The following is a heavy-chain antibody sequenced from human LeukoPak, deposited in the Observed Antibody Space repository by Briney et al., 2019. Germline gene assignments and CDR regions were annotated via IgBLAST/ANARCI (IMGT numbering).Heavy chain of an antibody. Sequence: SETLSLTCTVSGGSISSDYWSWIRQPPGKGLEWIGYIYYSGSTNYNPSLKSRVTISLDTSKNQFSLKLSSVTAADTAVYYCARATHCGGDCYPFDYWGQGTLVTVSS. D-gene: IGHD2-21*02. CDR1: GGSISSDY. CDR3: ARATHCGGDCYPFDY. V-gene: IGHV4-59*01. CDR2: IYYSGST. J-gene: IGHJ4*02.